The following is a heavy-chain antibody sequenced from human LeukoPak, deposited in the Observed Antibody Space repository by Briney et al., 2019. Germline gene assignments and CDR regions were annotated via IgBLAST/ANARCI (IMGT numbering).Heavy chain of an antibody. CDR2: IYYSGNT. CDR3: ARLLGYRSGGSCYPTVFDY. J-gene: IGHJ4*02. Sequence: PSETLSLTCTVSGGSISSYYWSWIRQPPEKGLECIGYIYYSGNTNYNPSLKSRVTISVDTSKNQFSLKLSSVTAADTSVYYGARLLGYRSGGSCYPTVFDYRGQGTLVTVSS. D-gene: IGHD2-15*01. CDR1: GGSISSYY. V-gene: IGHV4-59*01.